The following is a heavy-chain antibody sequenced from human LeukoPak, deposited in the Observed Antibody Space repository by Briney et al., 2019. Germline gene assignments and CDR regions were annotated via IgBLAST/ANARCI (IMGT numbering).Heavy chain of an antibody. CDR1: GGSFSGYY. J-gene: IGHJ4*02. CDR3: ARGVPATVFDY. Sequence: SETLSLTCAVYGGSFSGYYWSWLRQPPGKGLEWIGEINHSGSTNYNPSLTSRVTISVDTSKNQFSLKLSSVTAADTAVYYCARGVPATVFDYWGQGTLVTASS. V-gene: IGHV4-34*01. D-gene: IGHD2-2*01. CDR2: INHSGST.